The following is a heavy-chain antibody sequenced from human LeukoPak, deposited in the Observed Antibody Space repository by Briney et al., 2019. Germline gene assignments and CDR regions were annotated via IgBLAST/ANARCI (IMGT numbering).Heavy chain of an antibody. CDR2: IIPIFGTA. J-gene: IGHJ4*02. CDR3: ASLKAGGWSAFDY. Sequence: SVKVSCKASGGTFSSYAISWVRQAPGQGLEWMGGIIPIFGTANYAQKFQGRVTITTDESTSTAYMELSSLRSEDTAVYYCASLKAGGWSAFDYWGQGTLVTVSS. CDR1: GGTFSSYA. V-gene: IGHV1-69*05. D-gene: IGHD6-19*01.